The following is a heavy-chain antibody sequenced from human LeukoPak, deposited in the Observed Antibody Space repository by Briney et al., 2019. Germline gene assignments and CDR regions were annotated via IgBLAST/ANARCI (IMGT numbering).Heavy chain of an antibody. Sequence: GGSLRLSCAASVFTVSSNYMSWVRQAPGKGLEWVSAISGSGVGTYYADSVKGRFTISRDNSKNTLYLQMNSLRAEDTAVYYCAKALGGAPGYWGQGTLVTVSS. D-gene: IGHD3-16*01. CDR1: VFTVSSNY. V-gene: IGHV3-23*01. CDR2: ISGSGVGT. J-gene: IGHJ4*02. CDR3: AKALGGAPGY.